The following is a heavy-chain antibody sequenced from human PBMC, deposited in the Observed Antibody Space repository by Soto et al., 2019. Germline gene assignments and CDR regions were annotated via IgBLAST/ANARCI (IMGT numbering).Heavy chain of an antibody. D-gene: IGHD5-18*01. CDR3: ATGGRGYSYAPRFYLEY. CDR2: ILPIFGRT. J-gene: IGHJ4*02. V-gene: IGHV1-69*01. CDR1: GAIFSSNA. Sequence: QVQLVQSGAEVTKPGSSVKVTCKASGAIFSSNAISWVRQAPGQGLEWMGGILPIFGRTNYAQKFQGRVTITADESTRTAYMELSSLKSEDTAVYYCATGGRGYSYAPRFYLEYWGQGTLVTVSS.